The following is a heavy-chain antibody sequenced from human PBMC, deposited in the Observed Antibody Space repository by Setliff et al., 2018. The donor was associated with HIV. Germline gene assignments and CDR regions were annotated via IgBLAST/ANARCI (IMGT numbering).Heavy chain of an antibody. CDR3: ARFARDPTD. CDR1: GASITSSY. Sequence: PSETLSLTCTVSGASITSSYWTWIRQSPGRGLEYLGYTYYSGDSNYSPSLKSRLSMSLDASTSQFSLRLNSLTAADTAMYYCARFARDPTDWGRGILVTVSS. CDR2: TYYSGDS. J-gene: IGHJ4*02. V-gene: IGHV4-59*08.